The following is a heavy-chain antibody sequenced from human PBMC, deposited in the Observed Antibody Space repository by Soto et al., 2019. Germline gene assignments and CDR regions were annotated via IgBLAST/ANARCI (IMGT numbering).Heavy chain of an antibody. D-gene: IGHD4-17*01. V-gene: IGHV1-18*01. CDR3: ARAQGIGGLDYGDYFAGPLYGMDV. Sequence: QVQLVQYGAEVKKPGASVKVSCKASGYTFTSYGISWGRQAPGQALEWMGWFSDYNGKTNHAQKLQCRVAMTTDTSTSTAYMELKGLRSDDTAMYYCARAQGIGGLDYGDYFAGPLYGMDVWVQATTVTVSS. J-gene: IGHJ6*02. CDR2: FSDYNGKT. CDR1: GYTFTSYG.